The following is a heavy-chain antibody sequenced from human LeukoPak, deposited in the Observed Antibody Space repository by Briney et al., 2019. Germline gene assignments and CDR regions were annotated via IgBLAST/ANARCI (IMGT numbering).Heavy chain of an antibody. Sequence: SQTLSLTCTVSGGSITSGGYYWSWIRQHPGNGLEWIGYSYYSGGTHYNPSLKSRVTISVDTSKNQFSLKLSSVTAADTAVYYCARDSGDWFDPWGQGTLVTVSS. CDR2: SYYSGGT. V-gene: IGHV4-31*03. J-gene: IGHJ5*02. D-gene: IGHD3-10*01. CDR3: ARDSGDWFDP. CDR1: GGSITSGGYY.